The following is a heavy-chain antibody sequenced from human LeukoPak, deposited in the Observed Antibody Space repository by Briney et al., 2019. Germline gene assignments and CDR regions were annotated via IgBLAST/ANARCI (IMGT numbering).Heavy chain of an antibody. CDR3: ARGGDYGDVVWHAFDI. CDR2: INHSGST. J-gene: IGHJ3*02. CDR1: GGSFSGYY. V-gene: IGHV4-34*01. D-gene: IGHD4-17*01. Sequence: SETLSLTCAVYGGSFSGYYWSWIRQPPGKGLEWIGEINHSGSTNYNPSLKSRVTISVDTSKNQFSLKLSYVTAADTAVYYCARGGDYGDVVWHAFDIWGQGTMVTASS.